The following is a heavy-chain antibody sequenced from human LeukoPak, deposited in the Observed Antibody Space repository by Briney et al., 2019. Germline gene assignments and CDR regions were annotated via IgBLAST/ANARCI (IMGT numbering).Heavy chain of an antibody. D-gene: IGHD3-9*01. CDR2: IYYSGST. J-gene: IGHJ6*02. V-gene: IGHV4-39*01. Sequence: SETLSLTCTVSRGSISSSSYYWGWIRQPPGKGLEWIGSIYYSGSTYYNPSLKSRVTISVDTSKNQFSLKLSSVTAADTAVYYCARRGELTEYYYYGMDVWGQGTTVTVSS. CDR3: ARRGELTEYYYYGMDV. CDR1: RGSISSSSYY.